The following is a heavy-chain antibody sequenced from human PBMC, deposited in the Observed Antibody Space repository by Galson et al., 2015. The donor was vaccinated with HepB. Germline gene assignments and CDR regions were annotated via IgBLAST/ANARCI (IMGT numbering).Heavy chain of an antibody. CDR1: GFTFSDYY. D-gene: IGHD4-17*01. CDR2: ISSSGSTI. J-gene: IGHJ4*02. CDR3: ARTPDYGDYSLKTAPFDY. V-gene: IGHV3-11*01. Sequence: SLRLSCAASGFTFSDYYMSWIRQAPGKGLEWVSYISSSGSTIYYADSVKGRFTISRDNAKNSLYLQMNSLRAEDTAVYYCARTPDYGDYSLKTAPFDYWGQGTLVTVSS.